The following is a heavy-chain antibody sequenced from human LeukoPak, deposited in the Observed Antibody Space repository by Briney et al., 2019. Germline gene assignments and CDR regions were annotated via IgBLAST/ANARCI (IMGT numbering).Heavy chain of an antibody. CDR2: IYYSGST. J-gene: IGHJ3*02. V-gene: IGHV4-39*01. Sequence: SETLSLTCAVYGGSFSSYYWSWIRQPPGKGLEWIGSIYYSGSTYYNPSLKSRVTIFVDTSKNQFSLKLSSVTGANTAVYYCARRVVGATIDAFDIWGQGTMVTVSS. CDR3: ARRVVGATIDAFDI. CDR1: GGSFSSYY. D-gene: IGHD1-26*01.